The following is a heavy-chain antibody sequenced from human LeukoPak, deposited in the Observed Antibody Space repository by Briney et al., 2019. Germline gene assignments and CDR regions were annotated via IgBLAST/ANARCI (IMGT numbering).Heavy chain of an antibody. Sequence: SETLSLTCTVSGGSISSGSYYWGWIRQPPGKGLEWIGSIYYSGSTYYKPSLKSRVTISLDTSKNQFSLKLSSVTAADTAVYYCARSLHYYDSSGYLTYWFDPWGQGTLVTVSS. CDR1: GGSISSGSYY. CDR2: IYYSGST. J-gene: IGHJ5*02. V-gene: IGHV4-39*01. D-gene: IGHD3-22*01. CDR3: ARSLHYYDSSGYLTYWFDP.